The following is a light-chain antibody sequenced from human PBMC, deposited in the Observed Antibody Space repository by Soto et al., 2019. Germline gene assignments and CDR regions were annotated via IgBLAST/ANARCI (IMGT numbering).Light chain of an antibody. CDR3: QQYGSSPRT. Sequence: EPVLTQSPGTLSLSPGARATLSCRASQSVSSNYLAWFQQKSGQAPRLLIYGASSRATGIPDRFSGSGSGTDFTLTISRLEPEDFEVYYCQQYGSSPRTFGQGTKVDIK. CDR2: GAS. CDR1: QSVSSNY. V-gene: IGKV3-20*01. J-gene: IGKJ1*01.